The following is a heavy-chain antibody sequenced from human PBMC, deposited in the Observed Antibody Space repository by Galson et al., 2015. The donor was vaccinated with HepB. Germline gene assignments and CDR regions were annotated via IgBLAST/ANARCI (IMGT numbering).Heavy chain of an antibody. CDR1: GGTFSSYA. CDR3: ARSGPPAVPAATLQGYYYMVV. V-gene: IGHV1-69*13. CDR2: IIPIFGTA. D-gene: IGHD2-2*01. Sequence: SVKVSCKASGGTFSSYAISWVRQAPGQGLEWMGGIIPIFGTANYAQKFQGRVTITADESTSTAYMELSSLRSEDTAVDYCARSGPPAVPAATLQGYYYMVVWGKGTTVTVSS. J-gene: IGHJ6*03.